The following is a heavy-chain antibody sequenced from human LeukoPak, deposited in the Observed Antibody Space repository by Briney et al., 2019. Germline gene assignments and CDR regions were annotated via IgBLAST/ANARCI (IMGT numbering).Heavy chain of an antibody. V-gene: IGHV3-48*03. CDR3: ATPPLITMVRGAVDY. CDR2: ISSSGSTI. CDR1: GFTFSSYE. J-gene: IGHJ4*02. Sequence: PGGSLRLSCAASGFTFSSYEMNWVRQAPGKGLEWVSYISSSGSTIYYADSVKGRFTISRDSAKNSLYLQMNSLRAEDTAVYYCATPPLITMVRGAVDYWGQGTLVTVSS. D-gene: IGHD3-10*01.